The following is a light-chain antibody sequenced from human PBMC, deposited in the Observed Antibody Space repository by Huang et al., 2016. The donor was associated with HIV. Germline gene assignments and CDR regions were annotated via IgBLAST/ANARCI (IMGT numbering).Light chain of an antibody. CDR1: QSISNY. CDR2: GAS. CDR3: QQSYNTPPT. J-gene: IGKJ1*01. V-gene: IGKV1-39*01. Sequence: DIQMTQSPASLSASVGDRVTITCRVTQSISNYVNWYQQKPGKAPTLLIYGASTLQSGVPSRFSGSGSGTDFTLTISSLQPEDFTTYYCQQSYNTPPTFGQGTKVEI.